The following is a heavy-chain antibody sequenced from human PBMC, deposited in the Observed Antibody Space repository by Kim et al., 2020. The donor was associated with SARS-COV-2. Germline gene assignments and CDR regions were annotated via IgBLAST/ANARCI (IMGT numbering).Heavy chain of an antibody. D-gene: IGHD3-10*01. CDR2: MFSAGPT. Sequence: GGSLRLSCAASGFGVSSNYMSWVRQAPGKGLEWVSVMFSAGPTYYADSVKGRFTISKDHSKNTLYLQMNSLRVDDTAVYYCVREFGERSSGPNWGQGTL. CDR1: GFGVSSNY. J-gene: IGHJ4*02. V-gene: IGHV3-53*01. CDR3: VREFGERSSGPN.